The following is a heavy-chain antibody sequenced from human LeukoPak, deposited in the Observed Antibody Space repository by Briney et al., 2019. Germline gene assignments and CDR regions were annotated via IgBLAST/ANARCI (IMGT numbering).Heavy chain of an antibody. J-gene: IGHJ4*02. Sequence: ASVKVSCKASGYTFTDFAISWVRQAPGQGLEWMGRIIPILGIANYAQKFQGRVTITADKSTSTAYMELSSLRSEDTAVYYCAREREGPVDTAINGDYWGQGTLVTVSS. CDR1: GYTFTDFA. V-gene: IGHV1-69*04. D-gene: IGHD5-18*01. CDR2: IIPILGIA. CDR3: AREREGPVDTAINGDY.